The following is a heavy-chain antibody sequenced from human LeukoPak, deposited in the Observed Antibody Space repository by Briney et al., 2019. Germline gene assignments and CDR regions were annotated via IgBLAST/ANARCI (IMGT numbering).Heavy chain of an antibody. J-gene: IGHJ5*02. D-gene: IGHD3-3*01. CDR2: INHSGST. Sequence: SETLSLTCAVYGGSFSGYYWSWIRQPPGKGLEWIGEINHSGSTNYNPSLESRVTISVDTSKNQFSLKLSSVTAADTAVYYCATANPPYYDFWSGYPLLRGFDPWGQGTLVTVSS. CDR1: GGSFSGYY. CDR3: ATANPPYYDFWSGYPLLRGFDP. V-gene: IGHV4-34*01.